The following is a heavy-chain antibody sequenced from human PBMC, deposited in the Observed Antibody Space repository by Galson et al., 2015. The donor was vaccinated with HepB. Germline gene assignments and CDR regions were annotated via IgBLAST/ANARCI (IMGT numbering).Heavy chain of an antibody. CDR2: INQDGSEK. J-gene: IGHJ2*01. CDR1: GFTFSTYK. V-gene: IGHV3-7*01. Sequence: SLRLSCAASGFTFSTYKMNWVRQAPGKGLEWVANINQDGSEKYYMDSVKGRFTISRDNAKNSLYLQMNSLRAEDTAVYYCARDYDPGARPLWYFDLWGRGTLVTVSP. CDR3: ARDYDPGARPLWYFDL. D-gene: IGHD3-3*01.